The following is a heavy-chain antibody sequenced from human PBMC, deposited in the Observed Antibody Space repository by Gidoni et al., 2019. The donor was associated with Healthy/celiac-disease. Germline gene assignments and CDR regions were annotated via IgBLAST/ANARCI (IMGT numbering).Heavy chain of an antibody. Sequence: EVQLLESGGGLVQPGGSLRLSCAASGFTFSSYAMRWVRQAPGKGLEWVSAISGSGGSTYYADSVKGRFTISRDNSKNTLYLQMNSLRAEDTAVYYCAKETGIAAAGTYYYYGMDVWGQGTTVTVSS. D-gene: IGHD6-13*01. CDR2: ISGSGGST. J-gene: IGHJ6*02. CDR1: GFTFSSYA. CDR3: AKETGIAAAGTYYYYGMDV. V-gene: IGHV3-23*01.